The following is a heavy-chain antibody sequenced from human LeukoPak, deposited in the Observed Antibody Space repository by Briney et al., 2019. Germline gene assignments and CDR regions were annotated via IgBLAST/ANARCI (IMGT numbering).Heavy chain of an antibody. Sequence: GGSLRLSCAASGFTFSSYAMSWVRQAPGKGLEWVSAISGSGGSTYYADSVKGRFTISRDNSKNTLYLQMNSLRAEDTAVYYCAKVSKSSSSPYYFDYRGQGTLVTVSS. V-gene: IGHV3-23*01. CDR1: GFTFSSYA. D-gene: IGHD6-6*01. J-gene: IGHJ4*02. CDR3: AKVSKSSSSPYYFDY. CDR2: ISGSGGST.